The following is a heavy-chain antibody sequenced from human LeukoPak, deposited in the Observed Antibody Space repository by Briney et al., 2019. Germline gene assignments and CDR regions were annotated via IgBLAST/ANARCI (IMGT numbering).Heavy chain of an antibody. CDR2: ISASGGTT. CDR1: GFSFSSYA. Sequence: PGGSLRLSCAASGFSFSSYAMSWVRQAPAKGLEWVSVISASGGTTFYADSVKGRFTISRDNSKTTLYLQMNSLRGEDTAVYYCARWLGMATRLYYFDYWGQGALVTVSS. V-gene: IGHV3-23*01. CDR3: ARWLGMATRLYYFDY. D-gene: IGHD5-24*01. J-gene: IGHJ4*02.